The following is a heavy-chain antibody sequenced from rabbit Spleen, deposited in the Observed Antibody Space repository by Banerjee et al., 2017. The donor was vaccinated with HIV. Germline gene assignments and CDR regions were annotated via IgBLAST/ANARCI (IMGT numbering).Heavy chain of an antibody. CDR2: IDAGSSGFT. Sequence: QEQLTETGGGLVQPGGSLTLSCKASGIDFTNYYITWVRQAPGKGLEWIACIDAGSSGFTYFATWAKGRFTCSKTSSTTVTLQMTRLTAADTATYFCARDTSSSFSSYGMDLWGQGTLVTVS. CDR3: ARDTSSSFSSYGMDL. D-gene: IGHD1-1*01. CDR1: GIDFTNYY. J-gene: IGHJ6*01. V-gene: IGHV1S45*01.